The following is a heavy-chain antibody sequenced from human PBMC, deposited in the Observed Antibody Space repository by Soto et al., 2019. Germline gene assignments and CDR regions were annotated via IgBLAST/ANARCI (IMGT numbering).Heavy chain of an antibody. D-gene: IGHD6-6*01. CDR3: ARDSAALDAFDI. J-gene: IGHJ3*02. CDR2: ISYDGSNK. Sequence: HPGGSLRLSCAASGFTFSSYAMHWVRQAPGKGLEWVVVISYDGSNKYYADSVKGRFTISRDNSKNTLYLQMNSLRAEDTAVYYCARDSAALDAFDIWGQGTMVT. CDR1: GFTFSSYA. V-gene: IGHV3-30-3*01.